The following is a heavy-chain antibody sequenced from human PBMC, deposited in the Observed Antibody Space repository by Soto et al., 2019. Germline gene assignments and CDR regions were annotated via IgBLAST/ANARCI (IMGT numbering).Heavy chain of an antibody. D-gene: IGHD5-12*01. V-gene: IGHV3-21*01. J-gene: IGHJ3*02. Sequence: GGSLRLSCAASGFTFSSYAMSWVRQAPGKGLEWVSYISSSSSYTNYADSVKGRFTISRDNAKNSLYLQMNSLRAEDTAVYYCARDSPRTRGYSGYNRVKALDIWGQGTMVTVSS. CDR1: GFTFSSYA. CDR3: ARDSPRTRGYSGYNRVKALDI. CDR2: ISSSSSYT.